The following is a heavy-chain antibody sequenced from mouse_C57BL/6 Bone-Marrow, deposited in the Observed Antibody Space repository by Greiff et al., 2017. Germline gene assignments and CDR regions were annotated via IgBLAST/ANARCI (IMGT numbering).Heavy chain of an antibody. CDR2: IYYSGTI. Sequence: VQLQQSGPGLVKPSQPVFLTCTVTGISITTGNSRWSWIRQFPGNKLEWIGYIYYSGTITYNPSLTSRTTITRDTPKNQFFLEMNSLPAEDTATYYCARLYYYGSNYWYFDVWGTGTTVTVSS. J-gene: IGHJ1*03. CDR3: ARLYYYGSNYWYFDV. CDR1: GISITTGNSR. D-gene: IGHD1-1*01. V-gene: IGHV3-5*01.